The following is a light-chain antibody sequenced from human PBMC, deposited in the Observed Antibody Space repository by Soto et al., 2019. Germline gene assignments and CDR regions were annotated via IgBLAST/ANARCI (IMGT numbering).Light chain of an antibody. CDR2: LGS. V-gene: IGKV2-28*01. Sequence: DIVMTQSPLSLPVTPGEPASISCRSSQSLLHSNGYNYLDWYLQKPGQSPQLLIYLGSNRASGVPDRFSGSGSGTYFTLKISRVEAEDVGVYYCMQALQTPGVTFGPGTKVDIK. CDR1: QSLLHSNGYNY. CDR3: MQALQTPGVT. J-gene: IGKJ3*01.